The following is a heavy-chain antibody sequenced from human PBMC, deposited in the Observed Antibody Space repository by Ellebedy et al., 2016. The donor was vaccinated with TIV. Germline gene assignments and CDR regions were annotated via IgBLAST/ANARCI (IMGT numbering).Heavy chain of an antibody. CDR1: GFSFRNYW. CDR2: IYQDGSEK. V-gene: IGHV3-7*01. CDR3: ARRGSYGDYAVQVNNWFDS. D-gene: IGHD4-17*01. Sequence: PGGSLRLSCAASGFSFRNYWMGWVRQAPGKGLEWVANIYQDGSEKFVLDSVKGRFTISRDHAKNSLYLQMHSLRVEDTALYYCARRGSYGDYAVQVNNWFDSWGQGTLVTV. J-gene: IGHJ5*01.